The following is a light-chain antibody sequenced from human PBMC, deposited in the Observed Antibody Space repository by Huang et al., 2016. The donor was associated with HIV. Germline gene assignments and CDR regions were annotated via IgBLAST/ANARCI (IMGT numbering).Light chain of an antibody. CDR2: GAS. CDR3: QQFNNWPPRFT. Sequence: EIVMTQSSATLSVSPGERATLSCRASQNIGDNLTWYQHKPGQAPRLLIYGASTRATGIPPRFSGSGSGTEFTLTISGLESEDFAVYYCQQFNNWPPRFTFGPGTTVDVK. J-gene: IGKJ3*01. V-gene: IGKV3-15*01. CDR1: QNIGDN.